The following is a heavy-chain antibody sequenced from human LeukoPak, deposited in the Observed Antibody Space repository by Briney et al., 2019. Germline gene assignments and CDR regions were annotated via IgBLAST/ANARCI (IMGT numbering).Heavy chain of an antibody. D-gene: IGHD3-22*01. CDR1: DGSIINNNHY. V-gene: IGHV4-39*02. J-gene: IGHJ3*02. CDR3: AREVEYYDSSGYRPHAFDI. CDR2: ISYSGGT. Sequence: SETLSLTCTVSDGSIINNNHYWGWTRQPPGKGLEWIGSISYSGGTAYNPSLRSRVTISVDTSKNQFSLKVNSVTAADAAVYYCAREVEYYDSSGYRPHAFDIWGQGTLVTVSS.